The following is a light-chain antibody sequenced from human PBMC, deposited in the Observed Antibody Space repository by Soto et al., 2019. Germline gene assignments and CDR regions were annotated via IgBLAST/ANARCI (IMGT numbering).Light chain of an antibody. CDR3: QSYDSRLSNYV. V-gene: IGLV1-40*01. CDR2: GNI. Sequence: QPVLTQPPSVSGAPGPRVTISCTGSNSNIGAGYDVHWYQQFPGTAPKLLIYGNINRPSGVPDRFSGSKSGPSATLAITGLQAEDEAGYYCQSYDSRLSNYVFGGGTQLTVL. CDR1: NSNIGAGYD. J-gene: IGLJ7*01.